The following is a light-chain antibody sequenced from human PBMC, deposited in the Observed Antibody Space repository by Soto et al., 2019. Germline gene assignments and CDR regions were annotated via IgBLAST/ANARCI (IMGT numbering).Light chain of an antibody. CDR3: QQYASSPWT. J-gene: IGKJ1*01. CDR1: QSVSSNY. CDR2: GAS. V-gene: IGKV3-20*01. Sequence: EIVLTQSPGTLSLSPGERGTLSCRASQSVSSNYLAWYQQKPGQAPRLLIYGASNRATGIPDRFSGSGSGTDFTLTISRLEPEDFAVYYCQQYASSPWTFGQGTKVEIK.